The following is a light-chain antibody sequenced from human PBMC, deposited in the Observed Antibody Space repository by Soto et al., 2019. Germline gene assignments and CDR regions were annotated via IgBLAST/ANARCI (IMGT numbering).Light chain of an antibody. V-gene: IGLV1-47*01. CDR2: MNN. CDR1: SSNIGSNY. J-gene: IGLJ3*02. Sequence: QSVLTQPPSASGTPGQRVTISCSGSSSNIGSNYVYWYQQLPGTAPKLLIYMNNQRPSGVPDRFSGSKSGTSASLAISGLRSEDQADYYCAALDDILSGLRVFGGGTKLTVL. CDR3: AALDDILSGLRV.